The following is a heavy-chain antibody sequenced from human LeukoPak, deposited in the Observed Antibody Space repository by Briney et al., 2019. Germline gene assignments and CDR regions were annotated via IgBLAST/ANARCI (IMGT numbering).Heavy chain of an antibody. D-gene: IGHD3-22*01. CDR2: IYYTGKI. CDR3: ARTLYYYDSRGYYVADSFDV. J-gene: IGHJ3*01. Sequence: SETLSLTCIVSGGSINSDHYYCAWIRQPPGKGLEWIGTIYYTGKIYYNPSLKSRLTMSVDTSKNQFSLTLSSVIAADTAVYYCARTLYYYDSRGYYVADSFDVWGHGTMVAVSS. V-gene: IGHV4-39*01. CDR1: GGSINSDHYY.